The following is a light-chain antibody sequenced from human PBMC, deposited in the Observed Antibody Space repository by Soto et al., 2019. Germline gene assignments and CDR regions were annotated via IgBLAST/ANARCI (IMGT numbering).Light chain of an antibody. CDR1: SSDVGGYNY. CDR3: SSYTTSSFYV. Sequence: QSVLTQPASVSGSPGQSITISCTGTSSDVGGYNYVSWYQQHPGKAPKLMIYDVNNRPSGVSNRFSGSKSGNTASLTISGLQAEDEADYYCSSYTTSSFYVFATGTKLTV. V-gene: IGLV2-14*01. J-gene: IGLJ1*01. CDR2: DVN.